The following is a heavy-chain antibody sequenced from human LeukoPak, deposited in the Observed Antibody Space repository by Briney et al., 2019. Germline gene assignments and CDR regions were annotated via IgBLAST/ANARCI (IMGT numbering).Heavy chain of an antibody. V-gene: IGHV4-34*01. CDR2: INHSGST. J-gene: IGHJ5*02. D-gene: IGHD6-19*01. CDR1: GGSFSGYY. CDR3: ARGGIAVAGLPHNWFDP. Sequence: SETLSLTCAVYGGSFSGYYWSWIRQPPGKGLEWIGEINHSGSTNYNPSLKSRVTISVDRSKNQFSLKLSSVTAADTAVYYCARGGIAVAGLPHNWFDPWGQGTLVTVSS.